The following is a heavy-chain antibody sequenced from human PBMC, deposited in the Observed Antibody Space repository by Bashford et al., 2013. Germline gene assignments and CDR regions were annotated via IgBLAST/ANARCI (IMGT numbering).Heavy chain of an antibody. J-gene: IGHJ2*01. D-gene: IGHD2-8*02. CDR1: GYTFTSYY. CDR3: ARGWWTEYWYFDL. Sequence: ASVKVSCKTSGYTFTSYYMHWVRQAPGQGFEWMGIINSTSGSTSYAQKFRGRVTMTRDTSTSTVYLELSTLRSEDTAVYYCARGWWTEYWYFDLWGLAPWSPSPQ. V-gene: IGHV1-46*01. CDR2: INSTSGST.